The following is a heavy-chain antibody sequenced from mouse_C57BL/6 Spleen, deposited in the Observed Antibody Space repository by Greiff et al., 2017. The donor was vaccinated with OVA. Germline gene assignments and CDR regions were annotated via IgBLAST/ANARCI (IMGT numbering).Heavy chain of an antibody. CDR1: GYSFTGYF. V-gene: IGHV1-37*01. Sequence: EVQLQQSGPELVKPGASVKISCKASGYSFTGYFMNWVKQSHGKSLEWIGRINPYNGDTFYNQKFTGKATLTVDKSSSTAHMELLSLTSEDFAVYYCERGDYHGNNPHYAMEYWGQGTSVTVPS. CDR2: INPYNGDT. J-gene: IGHJ4*01. D-gene: IGHD1-1*01. CDR3: ERGDYHGNNPHYAMEY.